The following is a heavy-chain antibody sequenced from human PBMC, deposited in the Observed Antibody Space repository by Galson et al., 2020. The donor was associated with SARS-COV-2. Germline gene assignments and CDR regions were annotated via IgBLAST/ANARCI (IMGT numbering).Heavy chain of an antibody. CDR3: ARVGNMATTPAEYYCYGLDV. D-gene: IGHD7-27*01. Sequence: GGSLRLSCAASGFPFSSYSMNWVRQAPGKGLEWVSSISAGSSYIYYADSMKGRFTMSRDNANNSLYLQMSSLSADDTAVYYCARVGNMATTPAEYYCYGLDVWGQGTTVTVSS. J-gene: IGHJ6*02. CDR2: ISAGSSYI. CDR1: GFPFSSYS. V-gene: IGHV3-21*06.